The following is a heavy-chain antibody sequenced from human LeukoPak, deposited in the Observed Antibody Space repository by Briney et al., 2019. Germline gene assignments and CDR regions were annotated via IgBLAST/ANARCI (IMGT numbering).Heavy chain of an antibody. J-gene: IGHJ6*02. D-gene: IGHD1-26*01. V-gene: IGHV1-2*04. CDR1: GYTFTGYY. CDR2: TNPNSGGT. CDR3: AATSGSPFSFYYGMDV. Sequence: ASVKVSCKASGYTFTGYYMHWVRQAPGQGLEWMGWTNPNSGGTNYAQKFQGWVTMTRDTSISTAYMELSRLRSDDTAVYYCAATSGSPFSFYYGMDVWGQGTTVTVSS.